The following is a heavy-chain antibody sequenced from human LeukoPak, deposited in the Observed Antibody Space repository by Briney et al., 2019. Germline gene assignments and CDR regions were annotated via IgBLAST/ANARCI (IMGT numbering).Heavy chain of an antibody. CDR2: IFTTGGA. Sequence: SETLSLTCTVSGGSVSSYYWSWIRQPAGKGLEWIGRIFTTGGANYNPSLKSRVTMSLDTSNNLFSLKLNSVTAADTAVYYCVRDGPSWGLLWGQGALVTVSS. CDR3: VRDGPSWGLL. D-gene: IGHD7-27*01. V-gene: IGHV4-4*07. J-gene: IGHJ4*02. CDR1: GGSVSSYY.